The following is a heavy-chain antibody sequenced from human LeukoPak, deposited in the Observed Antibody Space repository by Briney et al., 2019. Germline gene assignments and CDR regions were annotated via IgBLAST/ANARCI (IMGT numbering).Heavy chain of an antibody. Sequence: SETLSLTCTASGVSIRNYYWSWIRQPPGKGLEWIGRIYYSGSTNYNPSLKKRVTISVDTYTNQPPLQLRSVTAADAAADFRSRVVYSFGAWYFDYWGQGALVTVSS. J-gene: IGHJ4*02. CDR3: SRVVYSFGAWYFDY. CDR2: IYYSGST. D-gene: IGHD5-18*01. CDR1: GVSIRNYY. V-gene: IGHV4-59*01.